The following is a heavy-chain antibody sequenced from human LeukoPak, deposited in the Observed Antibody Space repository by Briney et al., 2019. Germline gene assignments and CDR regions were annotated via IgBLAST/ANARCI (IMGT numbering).Heavy chain of an antibody. Sequence: GGSLRLSCAASGFTFSSYEMNWVRQAPGKGLEWVSYISSSGSTIYYADSVKGRFTISRDNAKNSLYLQMNSLRAEDTAVYYCARDRGVVVPAATPSLPSYYYYYGMDVWGQGTTVTVSS. D-gene: IGHD2-2*01. CDR2: ISSSGSTI. J-gene: IGHJ6*02. CDR3: ARDRGVVVPAATPSLPSYYYYYGMDV. V-gene: IGHV3-48*03. CDR1: GFTFSSYE.